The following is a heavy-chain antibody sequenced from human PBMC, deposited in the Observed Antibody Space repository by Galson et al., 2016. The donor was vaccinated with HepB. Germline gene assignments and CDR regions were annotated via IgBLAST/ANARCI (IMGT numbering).Heavy chain of an antibody. CDR2: INAGNGNT. V-gene: IGHV1-3*01. CDR1: GFTFTNYV. D-gene: IGHD2-2*01. J-gene: IGHJ5*02. CDR3: AREDGSVVLAGFDT. Sequence: SVKVSCKASGFTFTNYVVHWVRQAPGQRLEWMGWINAGNGNTKYSQKFQGKVTLTRDTSASTAYMELSSLNSEDTSVYYCAREDGSVVLAGFDTWGQGTLVTVYS.